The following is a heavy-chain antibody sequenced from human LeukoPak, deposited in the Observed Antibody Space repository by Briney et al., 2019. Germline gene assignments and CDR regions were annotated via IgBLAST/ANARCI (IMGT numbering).Heavy chain of an antibody. CDR2: IYSGGST. Sequence: PGGSLRLSCAASGFTFSSNYMSWVRQAPGKGLEWVSVIYSGGSTYYADSVKGRSTISRDNSKNTLYLQMNSLRAEDTAVYYCARTAPYEYDAFDIWGQGTMVTVSS. J-gene: IGHJ3*02. CDR3: ARTAPYEYDAFDI. V-gene: IGHV3-53*01. CDR1: GFTFSSNY. D-gene: IGHD5-18*01.